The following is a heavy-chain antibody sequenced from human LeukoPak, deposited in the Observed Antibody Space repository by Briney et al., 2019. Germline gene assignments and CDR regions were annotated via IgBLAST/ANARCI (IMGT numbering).Heavy chain of an antibody. CDR3: AKHMGLTQNYVDGFDI. Sequence: GRSLRLSCAASGFTFDDYAMPWVRQAPGNGLDWVSGISWNSGSIDYADSVKGRFTISRDNANNSLYLQMNSLRAEETDLYYCAKHMGLTQNYVDGFDIWGQGTMVTVSS. J-gene: IGHJ3*02. D-gene: IGHD1-7*01. V-gene: IGHV3-9*01. CDR2: ISWNSGSI. CDR1: GFTFDDYA.